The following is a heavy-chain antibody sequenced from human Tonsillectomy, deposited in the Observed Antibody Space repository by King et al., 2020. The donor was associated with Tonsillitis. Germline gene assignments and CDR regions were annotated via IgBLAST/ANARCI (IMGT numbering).Heavy chain of an antibody. CDR3: ARDRGHPLQGLVHDWDY. CDR1: GYTFSSYG. Sequence: VQLVQSGAEVKKPGASVKVSCKASGYTFSSYGISWVRQAPGQGLEWMGWISAYTGDRNYAQKLQDRVTMTTDTSTYTAYMELRSLRSDDTGVYYCARDRGHPLQGLVHDWDYWGQGTLVTVSS. CDR2: ISAYTGDR. D-gene: IGHD6-19*01. V-gene: IGHV1-18*04. J-gene: IGHJ4*02.